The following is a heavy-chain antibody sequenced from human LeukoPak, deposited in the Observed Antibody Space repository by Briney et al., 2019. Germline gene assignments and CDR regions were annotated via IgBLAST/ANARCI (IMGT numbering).Heavy chain of an antibody. J-gene: IGHJ5*02. CDR2: INHSGST. Sequence: SETLSLTCAVYVGSFSGYYSSGVRQPPGKGLEWIGEINHSGSTNYNPSLKSRVTISVDTSKNQFSLKLSSVTAADTAVYYCARGRGLSAAAGRLSPWGQGTLVTVSS. D-gene: IGHD6-13*01. CDR3: ARGRGLSAAAGRLSP. V-gene: IGHV4-34*01. CDR1: VGSFSGYY.